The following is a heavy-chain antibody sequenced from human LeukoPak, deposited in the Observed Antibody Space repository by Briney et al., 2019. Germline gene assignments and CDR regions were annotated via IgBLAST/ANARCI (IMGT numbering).Heavy chain of an antibody. J-gene: IGHJ4*02. Sequence: PGGSLRLSCAASGFTFSDYYMTWIRQAPGKGLEWVSYIXTXXXXXXXXXXVXGRFTISRDNAKNSLYLQMSSLRGEDTALYYXXXXXXXXFDYWGQGTLXXXSS. V-gene: IGHV3-11*01. CDR1: GFTFSDYY. CDR3: XXXXXXXFDY. CDR2: IXTXXXXX.